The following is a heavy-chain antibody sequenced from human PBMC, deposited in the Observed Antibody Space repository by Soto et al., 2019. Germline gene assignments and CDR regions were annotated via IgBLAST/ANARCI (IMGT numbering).Heavy chain of an antibody. V-gene: IGHV1-69*01. CDR1: GGTFSSYA. CDR3: AYQWLVRTLTYYYYYYGMDV. D-gene: IGHD6-19*01. Sequence: QVQLVQSGAEVKKPGSSVKVSCKASGGTFSSYAISWVRQAPGQGLEWMGGIIPIFGTANYAQKFQGGVTITADESTSTAYMELSSLRSEDTAVYYCAYQWLVRTLTYYYYYYGMDVWGQGTTVTVSS. CDR2: IIPIFGTA. J-gene: IGHJ6*02.